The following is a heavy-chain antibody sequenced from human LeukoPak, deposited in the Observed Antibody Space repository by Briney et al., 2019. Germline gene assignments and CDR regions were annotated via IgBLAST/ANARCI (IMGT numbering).Heavy chain of an antibody. CDR1: GYTFTSYG. V-gene: IGHV1-18*01. CDR2: ISAYNGNT. CDR3: VRAGGYSYGPPVGSIDY. D-gene: IGHD5-18*01. Sequence: ASVKVSCKASGYTFTSYGISWVRQAPGQGLEWMGWISAYNGNTNYAQKFQGRVTMTRNTSISTAYMELSSLRSEDTAVYYCVRAGGYSYGPPVGSIDYWGQGTLVTASP. J-gene: IGHJ4*02.